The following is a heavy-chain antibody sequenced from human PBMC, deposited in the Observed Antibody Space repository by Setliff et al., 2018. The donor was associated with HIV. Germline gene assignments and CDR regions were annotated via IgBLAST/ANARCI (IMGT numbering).Heavy chain of an antibody. CDR1: GDTSNKYA. V-gene: IGHV1-69*10. Sequence: ASVKVSCKVSGDTSNKYAISWVRQAPGQGLEWMGGIILFLDITNYAPRFQDRLTIDADKFTRTVYMQLSSLRSEDTAVYYCARHGDFDTYYNSMDVWGQGTTVTVSS. CDR2: IILFLDIT. CDR3: ARHGDFDTYYNSMDV. D-gene: IGHD3-9*01. J-gene: IGHJ6*02.